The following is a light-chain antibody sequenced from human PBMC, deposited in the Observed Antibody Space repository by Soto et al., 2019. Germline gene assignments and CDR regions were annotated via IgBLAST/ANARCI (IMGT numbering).Light chain of an antibody. CDR2: SNA. J-gene: IGLJ2*01. CDR3: AAWDDRLNGVV. Sequence: QSALTQPPSASGTPGQRVIIFCSGSTSNIGSNAVSWYQQLPGTAPKLLIYSNAQRPSGVSDRFFGSTSGTSASLAISGLQSEDEADYFCAAWDDRLNGVVFGGGTKLTVL. V-gene: IGLV1-44*01. CDR1: TSNIGSNA.